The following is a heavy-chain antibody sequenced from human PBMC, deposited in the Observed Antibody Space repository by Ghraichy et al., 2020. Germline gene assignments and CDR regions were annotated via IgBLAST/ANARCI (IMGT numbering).Heavy chain of an antibody. Sequence: GSLRLSCAASGFTFSSYSMNWVRQAPGKGLEWVSSISSSSYIYYADSVKGRFTISRDNAKNSLYLQMNSLRAEDTAVYYCASNRYYDSSGYYGFDYWGQGTLVTVSS. CDR2: ISSSSYI. D-gene: IGHD3-22*01. CDR3: ASNRYYDSSGYYGFDY. J-gene: IGHJ4*02. CDR1: GFTFSSYS. V-gene: IGHV3-21*01.